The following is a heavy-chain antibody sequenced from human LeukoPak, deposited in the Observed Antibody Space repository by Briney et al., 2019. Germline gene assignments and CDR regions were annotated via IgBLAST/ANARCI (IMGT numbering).Heavy chain of an antibody. D-gene: IGHD3-3*01. J-gene: IGHJ4*02. CDR1: GFTFSSYA. CDR2: ISGSGGST. V-gene: IGHV3-23*01. Sequence: GGSLRLSCAASGFTFSSYAMSWVRQAPGKGLEWVSAISGSGGSTYYADSVKGRFTISRDNSKNTLYLQMNSLRAEDTAVYYCAKGSRVDDFWSGLYYFDYWGQGTLVTVSS. CDR3: AKGSRVDDFWSGLYYFDY.